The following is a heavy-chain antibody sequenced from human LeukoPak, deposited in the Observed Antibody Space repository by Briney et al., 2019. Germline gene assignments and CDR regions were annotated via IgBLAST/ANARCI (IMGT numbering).Heavy chain of an antibody. V-gene: IGHV3-7*03. CDR1: GFIFTNYF. J-gene: IGHJ4*02. Sequence: PGGSLRLSCAASGFIFTNYFMSWVRQAPGKGLEWVASIRHDGSEKYYVDSVRGRFTISRDNTMNSLYLQMSSLRAEDTAVYYCAREGRHSDYWGQGTLVTVSS. CDR2: IRHDGSEK. CDR3: AREGRHSDY.